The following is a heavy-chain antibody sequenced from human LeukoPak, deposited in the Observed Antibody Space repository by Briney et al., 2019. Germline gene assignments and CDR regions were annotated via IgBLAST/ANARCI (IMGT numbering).Heavy chain of an antibody. V-gene: IGHV3-23*01. CDR1: GFTFSSHA. D-gene: IGHD7-27*01. CDR3: ARRGDQGYMDV. CDR2: VTFHGEIP. J-gene: IGHJ6*03. Sequence: GGSLRLSCTASGFTFSSHAMSWVRQAPGKGLEWVSSVTFHGEIPYYTGSVMGRFTISRDNARNTVSLQMSSLSAEDTAIYYCARRGDQGYMDVWGKGATVIVSS.